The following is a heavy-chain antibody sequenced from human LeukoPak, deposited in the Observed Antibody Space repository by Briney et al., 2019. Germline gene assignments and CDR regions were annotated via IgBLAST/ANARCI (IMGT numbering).Heavy chain of an antibody. D-gene: IGHD4-17*01. CDR3: ARETGRYGDYVSDY. CDR2: IYHSGST. CDR1: GVSISSGDYS. J-gene: IGHJ4*02. Sequence: ASQTLSLTCAVSGVSISSGDYSWSWIRQPPGKGLEWIGYIYHSGSTYYNPSLKSRVTISVDRSKNQFSLKLSSVTAADTAVYYCARETGRYGDYVSDYWGQGTLVTVSS. V-gene: IGHV4-30-2*01.